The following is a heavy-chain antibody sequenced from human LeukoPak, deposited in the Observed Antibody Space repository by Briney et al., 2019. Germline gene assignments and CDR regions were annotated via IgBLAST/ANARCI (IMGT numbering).Heavy chain of an antibody. Sequence: SVKVSCKSSGGTFSSYAISWVRQAPGQGLEWIGGIIPIFGTANYAQKFQGRVTITTDESTSTAYMELSSLRSEDTAVYYCARGWAQKTYYYDSSGYYYLSNWFDPWGQGTLVTVSS. J-gene: IGHJ5*02. V-gene: IGHV1-69*05. CDR2: IIPIFGTA. CDR3: ARGWAQKTYYYDSSGYYYLSNWFDP. D-gene: IGHD3-22*01. CDR1: GGTFSSYA.